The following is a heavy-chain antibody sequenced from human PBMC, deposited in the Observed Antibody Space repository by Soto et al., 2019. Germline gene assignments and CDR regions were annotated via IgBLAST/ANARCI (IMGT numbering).Heavy chain of an antibody. V-gene: IGHV4-30-2*01. D-gene: IGHD1-1*01. CDR2: IYHSGST. J-gene: IGHJ3*02. Sequence: QLQLQESGSGLVTPSQTLSLTCAVSGGSISSGGYSWNWIRQPPGKGLEWIGNIYHSGSTYYNASNKSRVTISVDRSKNQFSLKLSCVTAADTAVYYCGRGDDANAFDIWGQGTMVTVSS. CDR1: GGSISSGGYS. CDR3: GRGDDANAFDI.